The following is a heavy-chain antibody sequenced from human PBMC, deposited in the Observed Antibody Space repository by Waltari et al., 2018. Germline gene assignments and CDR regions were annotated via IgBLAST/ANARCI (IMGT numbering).Heavy chain of an antibody. D-gene: IGHD5-18*01. V-gene: IGHV4-30-2*01. CDR3: ATFVEMATAFDY. Sequence: QLQLQESGSGLVKPSQTLTLTCADSGVSISNGCYSRTWIRQPPGKGLAWIGYIYHSGSTYYNPSLKSRVTISVDRSKNQFSLKLSSVTAADTAVYYCATFVEMATAFDYWGQGTLVTVSS. CDR2: IYHSGST. J-gene: IGHJ4*02. CDR1: GVSISNGCYS.